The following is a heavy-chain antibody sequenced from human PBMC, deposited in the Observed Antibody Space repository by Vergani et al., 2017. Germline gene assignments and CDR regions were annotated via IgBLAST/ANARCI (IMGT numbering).Heavy chain of an antibody. V-gene: IGHV4-59*02. CDR3: AGDTHSWQRADR. Sequence: QAQLLESGPGLVKPSETLSLTCYVFGVSVTDYNCNWIRQAPGEGLVWIGSLSTTGGATHASHNPSLKSRVAISVDTSKSQFSLRLTSVTAADSAIYYCAGDTHSWQRADRWGQGLLVSVSS. D-gene: IGHD6-13*01. CDR2: LSTTGGA. CDR1: GVSVTDYN. J-gene: IGHJ5*02.